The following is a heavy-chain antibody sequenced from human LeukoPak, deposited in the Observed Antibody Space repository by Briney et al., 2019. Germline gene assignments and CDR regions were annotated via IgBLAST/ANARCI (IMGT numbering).Heavy chain of an antibody. J-gene: IGHJ6*02. CDR1: GGSISSSSYY. V-gene: IGHV4-39*01. D-gene: IGHD4-17*01. Sequence: PSETLSLTCTVSGGSISSSSYYWGWIRQPPGKGLEWIGSIYYSGSTYYNPSLKSRVTISVDTSKNQFSLKLSSVTAADTAVYYCARPYGDYPYGMDVWGQGTTVTVSS. CDR2: IYYSGST. CDR3: ARPYGDYPYGMDV.